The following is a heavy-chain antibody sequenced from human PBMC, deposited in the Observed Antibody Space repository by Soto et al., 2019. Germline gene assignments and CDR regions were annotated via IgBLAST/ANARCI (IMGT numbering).Heavy chain of an antibody. CDR2: MNPNSGNT. CDR3: ARVAYDFWSGYPPSHYYYYYYMDV. Sequence: QVQLVQSGAEVKKPGASVKVSCKASGYTFTSYDINWVRQATGQGLEWMGWMNPNSGNTGYAQKVQSRVTMTRNTSISTAYMELSSLRSEDTAVYYCARVAYDFWSGYPPSHYYYYYYMDVWGKGTTVTVSS. V-gene: IGHV1-8*01. J-gene: IGHJ6*03. CDR1: GYTFTSYD. D-gene: IGHD3-3*01.